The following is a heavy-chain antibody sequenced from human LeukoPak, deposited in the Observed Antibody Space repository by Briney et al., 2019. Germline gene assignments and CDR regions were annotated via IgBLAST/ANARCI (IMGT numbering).Heavy chain of an antibody. Sequence: ASVKVSCKASGYTFTSYGISWVRQAPGQGLEWMGWISAYNGNTNYAQKLQGRVTMTTDTSTSTAYMELRSLRSDDTAVYYCARARSGYDYYYGMDVWGQGTTVTVSS. CDR2: ISAYNGNT. J-gene: IGHJ6*02. CDR1: GYTFTSYG. V-gene: IGHV1-18*01. D-gene: IGHD5-12*01. CDR3: ARARSGYDYYYGMDV.